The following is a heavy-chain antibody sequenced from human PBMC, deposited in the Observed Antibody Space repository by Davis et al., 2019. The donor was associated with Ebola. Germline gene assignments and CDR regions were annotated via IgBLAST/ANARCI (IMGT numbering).Heavy chain of an antibody. Sequence: SVKVSCKASGYTFTSYGISWVRQAPGQGLEWMGGIIPIFGTANYAQKFQGRVTITADESTSTAYMELSSLRSEDTAVYYCARVQGSSSSGYYYYYMDVWGKGTTVTVSS. J-gene: IGHJ6*03. CDR3: ARVQGSSSSGYYYYYMDV. D-gene: IGHD6-6*01. V-gene: IGHV1-69*13. CDR1: GYTFTSYG. CDR2: IIPIFGTA.